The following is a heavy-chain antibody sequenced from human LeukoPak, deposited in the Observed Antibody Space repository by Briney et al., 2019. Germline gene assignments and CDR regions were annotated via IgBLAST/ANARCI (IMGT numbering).Heavy chain of an antibody. CDR3: ARSTYCSGGSCSHNWFDP. V-gene: IGHV4-38-2*02. D-gene: IGHD2-15*01. Sequence: SETLSLTCSVSGYAISSGYFWGWIRQPPGKGLEWIGTIYHSGSTYYNPSLKSRVTISVDTSKNQFSLKLSSVTAADTAVYYCARSTYCSGGSCSHNWFDPWGQGTLVTVSS. CDR2: IYHSGST. J-gene: IGHJ5*02. CDR1: GYAISSGYF.